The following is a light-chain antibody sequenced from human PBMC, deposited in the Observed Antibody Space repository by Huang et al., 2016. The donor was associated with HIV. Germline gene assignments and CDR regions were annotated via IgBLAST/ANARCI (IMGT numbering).Light chain of an antibody. Sequence: DIVMTQSPDSLAVSLGERATINCKSSQSVLYSSNNKNYLAWYQQKPGQPPNLLIYWASTRESGVPDRLSGSGSGTDFTLTISSLQAEDVAVYYCQQYYSTPPAFGQGTKVEIK. J-gene: IGKJ1*01. CDR1: QSVLYSSNNKNY. CDR2: WAS. CDR3: QQYYSTPPA. V-gene: IGKV4-1*01.